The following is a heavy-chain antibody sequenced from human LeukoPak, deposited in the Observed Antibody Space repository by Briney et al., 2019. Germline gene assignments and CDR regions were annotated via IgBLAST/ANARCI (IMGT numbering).Heavy chain of an antibody. CDR1: GLTVSKNY. CDR2: IKQDGGEK. J-gene: IGHJ4*02. CDR3: TKSGTTFDY. Sequence: PGGSLRLSCAASGLTVSKNYMSWVRQAPGKGLEWVANIKQDGGEKYYVDSVKGRFTISRDNAKNTVYLQMNNLRAADTAMYYCTKSGTTFDYWGLGTLVTVSS. V-gene: IGHV3-7*01. D-gene: IGHD1-14*01.